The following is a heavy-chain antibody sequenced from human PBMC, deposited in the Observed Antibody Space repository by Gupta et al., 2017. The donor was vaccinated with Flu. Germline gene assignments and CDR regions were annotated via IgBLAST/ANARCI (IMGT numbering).Heavy chain of an antibody. CDR2: ISSSGATI. J-gene: IGHJ4*02. CDR3: ARDVGNPSDD. V-gene: IGHV3-48*03. Sequence: MNWVRQAPGRGLEWVSYISSSGATIYYAESVKGRFTVSSDNVKNSVYLQLNSLRVDDTAVYYCARDVGNPSDDWGQGTLVAVSS.